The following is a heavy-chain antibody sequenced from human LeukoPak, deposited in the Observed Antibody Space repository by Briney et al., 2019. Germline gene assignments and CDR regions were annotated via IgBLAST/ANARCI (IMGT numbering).Heavy chain of an antibody. J-gene: IGHJ4*02. CDR3: AREGFREYYFDY. CDR2: ISSSGSYI. Sequence: GGSLRLSCAASGFSFSTYSMNWVRQAPGKGLEWVSSISSSGSYIYYADSVKGRFTISRDNAINSLYLQMNSLRAEGTAVYYCAREGFREYYFDYWGQGTLVTVSS. CDR1: GFSFSTYS. V-gene: IGHV3-21*01. D-gene: IGHD3-10*01.